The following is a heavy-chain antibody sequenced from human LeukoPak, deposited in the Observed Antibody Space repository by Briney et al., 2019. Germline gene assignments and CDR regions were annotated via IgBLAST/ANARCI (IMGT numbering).Heavy chain of an antibody. J-gene: IGHJ3*02. Sequence: ASVKVSCKASGYTFTSYGISWVRQAPGQGLEWMGWISAYNGNTNYAQKLQGRVTMTTDTSTSTAYMELRSLRSDDTAVYYCAVGNQFDYGDYEADAFDIWGQGTMVTVSS. CDR1: GYTFTSYG. D-gene: IGHD4-17*01. V-gene: IGHV1-18*04. CDR2: ISAYNGNT. CDR3: AVGNQFDYGDYEADAFDI.